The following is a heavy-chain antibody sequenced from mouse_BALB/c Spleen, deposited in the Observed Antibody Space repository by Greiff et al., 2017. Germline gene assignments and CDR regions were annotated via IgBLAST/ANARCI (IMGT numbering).Heavy chain of an antibody. CDR3: ARDDYGGYFDV. CDR2: ISSGSSTI. V-gene: IGHV5-17*02. J-gene: IGHJ1*01. CDR1: GFTFSSFG. D-gene: IGHD2-4*01. Sequence: DVMLVESGGGLVQPGGSRKLSCAASGFTFSSFGMHWVRQAPEKGLEWVAYISSGSSTIYYADTVKGRFTISRDNPKNTLFLQMTSLRSEDTAMYYCARDDYGGYFDVWGAGTTVTVSS.